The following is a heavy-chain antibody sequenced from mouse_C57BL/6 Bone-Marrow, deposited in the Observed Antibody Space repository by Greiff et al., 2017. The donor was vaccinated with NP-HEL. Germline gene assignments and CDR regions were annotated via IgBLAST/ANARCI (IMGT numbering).Heavy chain of an antibody. J-gene: IGHJ3*01. V-gene: IGHV1-26*01. Sequence: EVQLQQSGPELVKPGASVKISCKASGYTFTDYYMNWVKQSHGKSLEWIGDINPNNGGTSYNQKFKGKATLTVDKSSSTAYMELRSLTSEDSAVYYCAFLRRAYWGQGTLVTVSA. CDR2: INPNNGGT. CDR1: GYTFTDYY. D-gene: IGHD1-1*01. CDR3: AFLRRAY.